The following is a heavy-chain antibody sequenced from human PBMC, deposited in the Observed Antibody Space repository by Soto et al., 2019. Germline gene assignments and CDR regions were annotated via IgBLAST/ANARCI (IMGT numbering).Heavy chain of an antibody. CDR2: IDPSDSQT. J-gene: IGHJ4*02. D-gene: IGHD3-22*01. V-gene: IGHV5-10-1*01. CDR1: GYSFAGYW. CDR3: ARQIYDSDTGPNFQYYFDS. Sequence: GESLKISCKGAGYSFAGYWSTWVRQKPGKGLEWMGRIDPSDSQTYYSPSFRGHVTISVTKSITTVFLQWSSLRASDTAMYYCARQIYDSDTGPNFQYYFDSWGQGTPVTVSS.